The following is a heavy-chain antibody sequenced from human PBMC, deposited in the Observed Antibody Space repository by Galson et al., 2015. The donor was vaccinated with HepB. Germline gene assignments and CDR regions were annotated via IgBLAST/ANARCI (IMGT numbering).Heavy chain of an antibody. CDR3: ARGWEYSSSWYVDY. D-gene: IGHD6-13*01. J-gene: IGHJ4*02. CDR2: IYTSGST. CDR1: GGSISSGSYY. V-gene: IGHV4-61*02. Sequence: TLSLTCTVSGGSISSGSYYWSWIRQPAGKGLEWIGRIYTSGSTNYNPSLKSRVTISVDTSKNQFSLKLSSVTAADTAVYYCARGWEYSSSWYVDYWGQGTLVIVSS.